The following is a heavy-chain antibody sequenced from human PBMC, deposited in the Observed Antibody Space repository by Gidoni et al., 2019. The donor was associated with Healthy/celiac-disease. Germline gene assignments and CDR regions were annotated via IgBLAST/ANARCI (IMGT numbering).Heavy chain of an antibody. D-gene: IGHD1-26*01. CDR2: INHSGST. J-gene: IGHJ4*02. Sequence: QVQLQQWGAGLLKPSETLSLTCAVYGGSFSGYYWSWIRQPPGKGLEWIGEINHSGSTNYNPSLKSRVTISVDTSKNQFSLKLSSVTAADTAVYYCARRPARWDSRYFDYWGQGTLVTVSS. CDR3: ARRPARWDSRYFDY. CDR1: GGSFSGYY. V-gene: IGHV4-34*01.